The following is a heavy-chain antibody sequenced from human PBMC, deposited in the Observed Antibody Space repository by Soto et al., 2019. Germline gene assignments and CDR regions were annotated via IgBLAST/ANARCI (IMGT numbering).Heavy chain of an antibody. CDR1: GGPIRVTDYF. V-gene: IGHV4-39*01. CDR2: IYPSGRP. D-gene: IGHD3-16*01. Sequence: SETLSLTCSVSGGPIRVTDYFWGWIRQPPGKALEWMASIYPSGRPYYNPSLKSRVTMSVHSSNNQFALTLNSVTAADAAVYFCARDYGWFDPWGQGTLVPVSS. J-gene: IGHJ5*02. CDR3: ARDYGWFDP.